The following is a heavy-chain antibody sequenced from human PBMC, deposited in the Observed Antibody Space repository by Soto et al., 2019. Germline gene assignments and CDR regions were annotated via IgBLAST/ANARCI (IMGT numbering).Heavy chain of an antibody. CDR1: GYTFTSYG. CDR3: ARDTLWSGYNPPNDY. J-gene: IGHJ4*02. V-gene: IGHV1-18*01. D-gene: IGHD2-21*01. CDR2: ISAYNGNT. Sequence: ASVKVSCKASGYTFTSYGISWVRQAPGQGLEWMGWISAYNGNTNYAQKLQGRVTMTTDTSTSTAYMELRSLRSDDTAVYYCARDTLWSGYNPPNDYWAQDTLVTVSS.